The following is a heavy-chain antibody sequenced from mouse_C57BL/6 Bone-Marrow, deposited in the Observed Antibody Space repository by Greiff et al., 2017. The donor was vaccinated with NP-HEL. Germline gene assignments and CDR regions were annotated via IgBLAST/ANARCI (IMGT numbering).Heavy chain of an antibody. Sequence: EVQLVESEGGLVQPGSSMKLSCTASGFTFSDYYMAWVRQVPEKGLEWVANINYDGSSTYYLDSLKSRFIISRDNVKNILYLQMSSQKSEDTATYYCAREGGLRRRTYAMDYWGQGTSVTVSS. V-gene: IGHV5-16*01. CDR3: AREGGLRRRTYAMDY. CDR2: INYDGSST. D-gene: IGHD2-4*01. CDR1: GFTFSDYY. J-gene: IGHJ4*01.